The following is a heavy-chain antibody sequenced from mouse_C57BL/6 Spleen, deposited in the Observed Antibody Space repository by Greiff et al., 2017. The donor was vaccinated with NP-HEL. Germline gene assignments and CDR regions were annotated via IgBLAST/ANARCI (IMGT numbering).Heavy chain of an antibody. Sequence: QVQLQQPGAELVKPGASVKVSCKASGYTFTSYWMHWVKQRPGQGLEWIGRIHPSDSDTNYNQKFKGKATLTVDKSSSTAYMQLSSLTSEDSAVXYCAIRGYYGSSQYIDYWGQSTTLTVSS. CDR2: IHPSDSDT. V-gene: IGHV1-74*01. CDR1: GYTFTSYW. CDR3: AIRGYYGSSQYIDY. D-gene: IGHD1-1*01. J-gene: IGHJ2*01.